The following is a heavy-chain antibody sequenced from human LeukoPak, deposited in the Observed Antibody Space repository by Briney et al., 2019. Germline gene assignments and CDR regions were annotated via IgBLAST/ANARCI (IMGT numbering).Heavy chain of an antibody. D-gene: IGHD3-10*01. CDR2: ISTGGGTI. CDR1: GFTFSDYY. V-gene: IGHV3-11*01. Sequence: PGGSLRLSCAASGFTFSDYYMSWIRQTPGKGLEWVSYISTGGGTIHYADSVKGRFTISRDNAKNSLYLQMNSLRDEATAVYYCARDSDYFDYWGQGTLVTVSS. CDR3: ARDSDYFDY. J-gene: IGHJ4*02.